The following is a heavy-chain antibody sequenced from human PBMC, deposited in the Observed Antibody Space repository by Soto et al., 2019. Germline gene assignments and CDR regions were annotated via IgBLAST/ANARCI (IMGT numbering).Heavy chain of an antibody. Sequence: QVTLKESGPVLVKPTETLTLTCTVSGFSLSNARMGVSWIRQPPGKALEWLAHIFSNDEKSYSTSLKSRLTLSKXXSXSXXVLTMTNMDPVDTATYYCARIRGEYCISTSCYPDYWGQGTLVTVSS. V-gene: IGHV2-26*01. J-gene: IGHJ4*02. CDR3: ARIRGEYCISTSCYPDY. CDR1: GFSLSNARMG. CDR2: IFSNDEK. D-gene: IGHD2-2*01.